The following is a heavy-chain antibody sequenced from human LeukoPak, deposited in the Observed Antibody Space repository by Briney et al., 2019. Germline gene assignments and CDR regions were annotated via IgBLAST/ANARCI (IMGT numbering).Heavy chain of an antibody. CDR3: AKEGLYITVIVVVPSYYFDY. CDR1: GFTFSNYW. V-gene: IGHV3-23*01. CDR2: ISGSGGST. Sequence: GGSLRLSCVVSGFTFSNYWMTWVRQAPGKGLEWVSAISGSGGSTYYADSVKGRFTISRDNSKNTLYLQMNSLRAEDTAVYYCAKEGLYITVIVVVPSYYFDYWGQGTLVTVSS. J-gene: IGHJ4*02. D-gene: IGHD3-22*01.